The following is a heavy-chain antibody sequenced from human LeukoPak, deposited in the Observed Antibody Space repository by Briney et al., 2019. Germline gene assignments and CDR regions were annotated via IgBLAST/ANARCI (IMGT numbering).Heavy chain of an antibody. CDR1: GYIFASYR. J-gene: IGHJ6*02. V-gene: IGHV1-18*01. CDR3: ARFQDSDKLRYYYLYGMDV. Sequence: ASVKVSCKASGYIFASYRISWVRQAPGQGLEWMGWISGYNGDTNYAQKLQGRVTMTTDTSTSTAYMELRSLRSDDTAVYYCARFQDSDKLRYYYLYGMDVWGQGTTVTVSS. D-gene: IGHD1-26*01. CDR2: ISGYNGDT.